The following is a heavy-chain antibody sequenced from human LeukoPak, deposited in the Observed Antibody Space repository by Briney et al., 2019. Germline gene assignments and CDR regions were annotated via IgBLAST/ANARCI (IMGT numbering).Heavy chain of an antibody. J-gene: IGHJ3*02. CDR1: GGSISSSSYY. Sequence: SETLSLTCTVSGGSISSSSYYWGWIRQPPGKGLGWIGSIYYSGSTYYNPSLKSRVTISVDTSKNQFSLKLSSVTAADTAVYYCAGPYSSSWYGDAFDIWGQGTMVTVSS. CDR3: AGPYSSSWYGDAFDI. CDR2: IYYSGST. D-gene: IGHD6-13*01. V-gene: IGHV4-39*07.